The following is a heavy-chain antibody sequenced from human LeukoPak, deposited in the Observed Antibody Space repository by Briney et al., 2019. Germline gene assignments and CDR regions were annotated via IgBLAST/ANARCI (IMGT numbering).Heavy chain of an antibody. CDR3: ARDPLNYLRGTWFDP. V-gene: IGHV4-34*01. Sequence: SETLSLTCAVYGGSFSGYYWSWIRQPPGKGLEWIGEINHSGSTNYNPSLKSRVTISVDTSKNQFSLKLSSVTAADTAVYYCARDPLNYLRGTWFDPWGQGTLVTVSS. CDR1: GGSFSGYY. CDR2: INHSGST. J-gene: IGHJ5*02. D-gene: IGHD5-24*01.